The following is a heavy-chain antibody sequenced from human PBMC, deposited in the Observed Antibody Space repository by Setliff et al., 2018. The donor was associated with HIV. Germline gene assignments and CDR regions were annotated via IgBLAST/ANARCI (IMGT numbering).Heavy chain of an antibody. CDR1: GYTFSTYG. CDR2: ISAYNGNT. J-gene: IGHJ3*02. CDR3: ARDRGVYCSSSSCYSPVDAFDI. Sequence: VASVKVSCKASGYTFSTYGISWVRQAPGQGLEWMGWISAYNGNTNYAQKLQGRVTVTTDTSTSTAYMELRSLRSDGTAVYYCARDRGVYCSSSSCYSPVDAFDIWGQGTMVTVSS. V-gene: IGHV1-18*01. D-gene: IGHD2-2*01.